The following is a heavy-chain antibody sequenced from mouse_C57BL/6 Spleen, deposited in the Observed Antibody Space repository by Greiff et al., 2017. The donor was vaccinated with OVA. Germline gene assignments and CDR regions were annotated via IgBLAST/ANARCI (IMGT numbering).Heavy chain of an antibody. J-gene: IGHJ1*03. V-gene: IGHV1-50*01. CDR2: IDPSDSYT. Sequence: QVQLQQSGAELVKPGASVKLSCKASGYTFTSYWMQWVKQRPGQGLEWIGEIDPSDSYTNYNQKFKGKATLTVDTSSSTAYMQLSSLTSEDSAVYYCARRGGSHWYFDVWGTGTTVTVSS. CDR3: ARRGGSHWYFDV. CDR1: GYTFTSYW. D-gene: IGHD6-2*01.